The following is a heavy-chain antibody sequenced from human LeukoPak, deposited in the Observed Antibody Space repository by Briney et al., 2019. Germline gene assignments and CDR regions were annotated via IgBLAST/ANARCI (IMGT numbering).Heavy chain of an antibody. J-gene: IGHJ3*02. Sequence: SETLSLTCTVSGGSISSSSYYWSWIRQPAGKGLEWIGRIYTSGSTNYNPSLKSRVTISVDTSKNQFSLKLSSVTAADTAVYYCASSSLFWSGYPRAAFDIWGQGTMVTVSS. CDR2: IYTSGST. CDR1: GGSISSSSYY. CDR3: ASSSLFWSGYPRAAFDI. V-gene: IGHV4-61*02. D-gene: IGHD3-3*01.